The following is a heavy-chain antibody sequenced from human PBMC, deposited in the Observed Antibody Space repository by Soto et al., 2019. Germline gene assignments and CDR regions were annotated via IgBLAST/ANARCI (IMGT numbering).Heavy chain of an antibody. Sequence: QVQLVESGGGVVQPGRSLRLSCAASGFTFSSYGMHWVRQAPGKGLGWVAVIWYDGSNKYYADSVKGRFTISRDNSKNTLYLQMNSLRAEDTAVYYCARDYRPTTVTRHFDYWGQGTLVTVSS. CDR3: ARDYRPTTVTRHFDY. J-gene: IGHJ4*02. V-gene: IGHV3-33*01. CDR1: GFTFSSYG. CDR2: IWYDGSNK. D-gene: IGHD4-4*01.